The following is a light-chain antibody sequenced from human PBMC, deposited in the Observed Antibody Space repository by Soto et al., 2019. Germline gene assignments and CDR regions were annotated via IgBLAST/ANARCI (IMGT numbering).Light chain of an antibody. CDR2: RAS. CDR3: QQHNQCAPFT. CDR1: QSIKTS. V-gene: IGKV3D-15*01. Sequence: EIEMTQSPATLSVSPGERATLSCRASQSIKTSLAWYQHKPGQVPRLLIYRASTRATGVPVRFSGSGSGTDLTLTVSSLQAEYVAVYNCQQHNQCAPFTCGHGNNVDIQ. J-gene: IGKJ3*01.